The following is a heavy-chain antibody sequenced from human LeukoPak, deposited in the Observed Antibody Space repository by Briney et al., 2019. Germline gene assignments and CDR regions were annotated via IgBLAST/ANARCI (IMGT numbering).Heavy chain of an antibody. V-gene: IGHV3-21*01. Sequence: GGSLRLSCAASGFTFSSYSMNWVRQAPGKGLEWVSSISSSSNYIYYADSVKGRFTISRDNAKNSLYLQMNSLGAEDTAVYYCARAHGGAAAVRNLFGFDYWGQGTLVTVSS. D-gene: IGHD6-13*01. CDR3: ARAHGGAAAVRNLFGFDY. CDR1: GFTFSSYS. J-gene: IGHJ4*02. CDR2: ISSSSNYI.